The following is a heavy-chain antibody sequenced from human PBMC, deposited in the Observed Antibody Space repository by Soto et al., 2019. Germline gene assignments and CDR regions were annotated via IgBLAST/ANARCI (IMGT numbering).Heavy chain of an antibody. J-gene: IGHJ4*02. CDR3: AKGITTFDY. D-gene: IGHD3-22*01. Sequence: VGSLRLSCAASGFTFSSYAMGWVRQAPGKGLEWVSAISGSGNSTYYADSVKGRFTISRDNSKNMLYLQMNSLRAEDTAVYYCAKGITTFDYWGQGTLVTVSS. CDR2: ISGSGNST. CDR1: GFTFSSYA. V-gene: IGHV3-23*01.